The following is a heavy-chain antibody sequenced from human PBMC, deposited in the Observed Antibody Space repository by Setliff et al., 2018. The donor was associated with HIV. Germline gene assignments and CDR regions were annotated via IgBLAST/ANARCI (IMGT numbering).Heavy chain of an antibody. Sequence: ASVKVSCKASGYILTSYAIHWVRQAPGQGLGWMGWINAGNGDTKYSHKFQGRVSITRDTSANTAYMELSSLRSEDTAVYYCARDRVYCSGYYFYLFWGQGTLVTV. CDR2: INAGNGDT. J-gene: IGHJ4*01. D-gene: IGHD3-3*01. V-gene: IGHV1-3*01. CDR1: GYILTSYA. CDR3: ARDRVYCSGYYFYLF.